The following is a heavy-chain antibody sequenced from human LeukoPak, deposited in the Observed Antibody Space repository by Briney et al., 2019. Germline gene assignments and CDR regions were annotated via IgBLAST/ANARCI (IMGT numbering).Heavy chain of an antibody. CDR2: IKQDESEK. D-gene: IGHD2-15*01. CDR3: ARAGSFSSSYGISWDY. CDR1: GFTFSSYW. Sequence: GGSLRLSCAASGFTFSSYWMGWVRQAPGKGLEWVANIKQDESEKYYVDSVKGRFTISRDNAKNSLFLQMNSLRAEDTAVYYCARAGSFSSSYGISWDYWGQGALVAVSS. V-gene: IGHV3-7*01. J-gene: IGHJ4*02.